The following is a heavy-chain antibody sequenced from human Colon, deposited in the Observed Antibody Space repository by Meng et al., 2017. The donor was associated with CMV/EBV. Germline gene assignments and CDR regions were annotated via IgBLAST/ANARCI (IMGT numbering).Heavy chain of an antibody. J-gene: IGHJ3*02. Sequence: GGPLRLSCVASGFTFSNYWMTWLRQAPGRGLELVAHIKEDGSEKYFVGSVKGRFTISRDNAKNSLYLQMNSLRAEDTAVYYCARDPFIKAFDIWGQGTMVTVSS. CDR3: ARDPFIKAFDI. CDR2: IKEDGSEK. CDR1: GFTFSNYW. V-gene: IGHV3-7*01.